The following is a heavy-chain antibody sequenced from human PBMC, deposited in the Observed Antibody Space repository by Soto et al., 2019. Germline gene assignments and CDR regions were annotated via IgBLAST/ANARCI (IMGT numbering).Heavy chain of an antibody. J-gene: IGHJ4*02. CDR1: GFTFSSYA. V-gene: IGHV3-30-3*01. CDR2: ISYDGSNK. D-gene: IGHD5-18*01. CDR3: ARDGTGTAMVVDY. Sequence: PGGSLRLSCAASGFTFSSYAMHWVRQAPGKGLEWVAVISYDGSNKYYADSVKGRFTISRDNSKNTLYLQMNSLRAEDTAVYYCARDGTGTAMVVDYWGQGTLVTVSS.